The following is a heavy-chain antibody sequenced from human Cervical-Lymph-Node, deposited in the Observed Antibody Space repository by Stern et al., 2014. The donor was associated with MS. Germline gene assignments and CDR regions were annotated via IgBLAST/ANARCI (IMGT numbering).Heavy chain of an antibody. CDR1: GFTFSSYG. Sequence: QDQLVQSGGGVVQPGRSLRLSCAASGFTFSSYGMHWVRQAPGKGLEWGAVIWYDGSNKDYADSVKGRFPISRDNSKNTLYLQMNSLRAEDTAVYYCARAAALRSGAFDIWGQGTMVTVSS. CDR2: IWYDGSNK. CDR3: ARAAALRSGAFDI. V-gene: IGHV3-33*01. D-gene: IGHD5-12*01. J-gene: IGHJ3*02.